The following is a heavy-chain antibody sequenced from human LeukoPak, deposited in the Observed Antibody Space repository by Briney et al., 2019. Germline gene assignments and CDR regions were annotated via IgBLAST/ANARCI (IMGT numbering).Heavy chain of an antibody. D-gene: IGHD3-3*01. CDR1: GYTFTGYY. V-gene: IGHV1-8*03. CDR2: INPNSGNT. J-gene: IGHJ4*02. Sequence: ASVKVSCKASGYTFTGYYMHWVRQAPGQGLEWMGWINPNSGNTGYAQKFQGRVTITRNTSISTAYMELSSLRSEDTAVYYCARVRAGFWSGYYTGFDYWGQGTLVTVSS. CDR3: ARVRAGFWSGYYTGFDY.